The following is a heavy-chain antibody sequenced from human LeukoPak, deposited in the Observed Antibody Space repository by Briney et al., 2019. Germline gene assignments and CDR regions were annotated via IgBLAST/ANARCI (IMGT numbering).Heavy chain of an antibody. CDR2: IYYSGST. Sequence: PSETLSLTCTVSGGSISSYYWSWIRQPPGKGLEWIGSIYYSGSTYYNPSLKSRVTISVDTSKIQFSLKLSSVTAADTAVYYCARLLTGSYSPLHFDYWGQGTLVTVSS. J-gene: IGHJ4*02. D-gene: IGHD3-10*01. CDR3: ARLLTGSYSPLHFDY. V-gene: IGHV4-59*05. CDR1: GGSISSYY.